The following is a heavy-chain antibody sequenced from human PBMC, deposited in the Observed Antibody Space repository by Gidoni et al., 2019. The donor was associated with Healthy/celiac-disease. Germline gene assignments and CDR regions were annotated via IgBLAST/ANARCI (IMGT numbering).Heavy chain of an antibody. V-gene: IGHV3-74*01. CDR2: NSDGSST. J-gene: IGHJ6*02. D-gene: IGHD3-10*01. Sequence: NSDGSSTSYADSVKGRFTISRDNAKNTLYLQMNSLRAEDTAVYYCARSPSTYYYGSGAPKGSMDVWGQGTTVTVSS. CDR3: ARSPSTYYYGSGAPKGSMDV.